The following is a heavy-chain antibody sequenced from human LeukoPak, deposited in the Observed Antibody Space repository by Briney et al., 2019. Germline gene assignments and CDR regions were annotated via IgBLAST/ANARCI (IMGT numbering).Heavy chain of an antibody. J-gene: IGHJ4*02. CDR2: VIPIFGTA. Sequence: SVKVSCKASGGTFSSYDISWVRQAPGQGLEWMGGVIPIFGTANYAQKSQGRVTIHTDRSTSTAYMELNSLRSEDTAVYYCARHRMVRGVIRSVYYFDYWGQGTLVTVSS. CDR1: GGTFSSYD. V-gene: IGHV1-69*05. CDR3: ARHRMVRGVIRSVYYFDY. D-gene: IGHD3-10*01.